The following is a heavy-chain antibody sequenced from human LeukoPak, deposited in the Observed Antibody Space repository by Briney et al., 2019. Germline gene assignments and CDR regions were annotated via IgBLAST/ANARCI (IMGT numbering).Heavy chain of an antibody. V-gene: IGHV5-51*01. J-gene: IGHJ6*03. Sequence: GESLKISCKGSGYSFTSYWIGWVRQMPGKGLEWVGIIYPGDSDTRYSPSFQGQVTISADKSISTAYLQWSSLKASDTAMYYCARHMVTNYYYYYMDVWGKGTTVTVSS. D-gene: IGHD2-21*02. CDR1: GYSFTSYW. CDR2: IYPGDSDT. CDR3: ARHMVTNYYYYYMDV.